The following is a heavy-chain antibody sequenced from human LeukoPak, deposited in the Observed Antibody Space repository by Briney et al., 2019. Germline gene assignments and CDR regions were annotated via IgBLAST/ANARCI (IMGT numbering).Heavy chain of an antibody. J-gene: IGHJ4*02. Sequence: SETLSLTCAVYGGSFSGYYWSWIRQPPGKGLEWIGEINHSGSTNYNPSLKSRVTISVDTSKNQFSLKLSSVTAADTAVYYCARGSRVAWFGELSGYYFDYWGQGTLVTASS. CDR1: GGSFSGYY. V-gene: IGHV4-34*01. CDR2: INHSGST. CDR3: ARGSRVAWFGELSGYYFDY. D-gene: IGHD3-10*01.